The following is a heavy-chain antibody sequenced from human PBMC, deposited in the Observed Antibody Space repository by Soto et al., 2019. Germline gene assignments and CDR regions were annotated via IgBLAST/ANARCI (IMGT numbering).Heavy chain of an antibody. CDR3: ARGPSGDKVDY. D-gene: IGHD7-27*01. CDR1: GGSISSGGYS. Sequence: TSETLSLTCAVSGGSISSGGYSWSWIRQPPGKGLEWIGHIYYSGTTYNNPSLTSRVTISVDTSNNQFSLKLSSVSAADTAVYYCARGPSGDKVDYWGHGTLVTSPQ. CDR2: IYYSGTT. V-gene: IGHV4-30-2*05. J-gene: IGHJ4*01.